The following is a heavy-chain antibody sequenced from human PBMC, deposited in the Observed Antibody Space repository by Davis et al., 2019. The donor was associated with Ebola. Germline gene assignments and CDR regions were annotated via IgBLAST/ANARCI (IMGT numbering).Heavy chain of an antibody. Sequence: GGSLRLSCAASGFTFSSYAMSWVRQAPGKGLEWVSSISTTSDYIYYSDSVKGRFTISRDNAKNSLYLQMNSLRAEDTAVYYCVRDQEGIVVTFDYWGQGTLVTVSS. CDR3: VRDQEGIVVTFDY. CDR2: ISTTSDYI. CDR1: GFTFSSYA. V-gene: IGHV3-21*01. J-gene: IGHJ4*02. D-gene: IGHD2-15*01.